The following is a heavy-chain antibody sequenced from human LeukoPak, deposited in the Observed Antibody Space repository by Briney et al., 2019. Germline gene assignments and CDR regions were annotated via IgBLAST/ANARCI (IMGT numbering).Heavy chain of an antibody. CDR2: ISGSGGST. CDR1: GFPCSSYA. J-gene: IGHJ4*02. V-gene: IGHV3-23*01. D-gene: IGHD3-10*01. CDR3: AKVMTRTMVRGVPPSDY. Sequence: GGSLTLSCAASGFPCSSYAMIWVRQAPGKGLEWISAISGSGGSTYYADSVKGRFTISRDNSKNTLYLQMNSLRAEDTAVYYCAKVMTRTMVRGVPPSDYWGQGTLVTVSS.